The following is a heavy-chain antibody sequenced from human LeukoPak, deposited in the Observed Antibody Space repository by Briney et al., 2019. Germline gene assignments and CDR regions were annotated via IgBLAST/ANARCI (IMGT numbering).Heavy chain of an antibody. CDR1: DGSISSYH. CDR2: IHTSGTT. D-gene: IGHD2-8*02. Sequence: SETLSLTCTVSDGSISSYHWSWIWQPAGKGLEWIGRIHTSGTTDYNPSLKSRVTMSVDASKNQFSLKVSSVTAADTAVYYCARGRDTVGYGIFDYWGQGTLLTVSS. CDR3: ARGRDTVGYGIFDY. J-gene: IGHJ4*02. V-gene: IGHV4-4*07.